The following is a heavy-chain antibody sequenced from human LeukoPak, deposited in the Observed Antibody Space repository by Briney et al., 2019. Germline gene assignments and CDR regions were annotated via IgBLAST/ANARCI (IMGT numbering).Heavy chain of an antibody. V-gene: IGHV1-46*01. D-gene: IGHD4-17*01. CDR2: INPRGGST. J-gene: IGHJ4*02. CDR1: GYTFTRNY. Sequence: ASVKVSCKASGYTFTRNYMHWVRQAPGQGLEWMGIINPRGGSTTYAQKFQGRLTMTRDTSTSTVYMELSSLRSEDTAVYYCARGDADYTFSFDFWGQGTLVTVSS. CDR3: ARGDADYTFSFDF.